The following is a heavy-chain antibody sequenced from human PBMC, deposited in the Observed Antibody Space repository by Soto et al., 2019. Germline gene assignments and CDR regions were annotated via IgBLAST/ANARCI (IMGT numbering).Heavy chain of an antibody. CDR1: GYAFTTYT. CDR2: INAGNRDT. CDR3: ARGGVATTFDY. Sequence: ASVKVSCKASGYAFTTYTIHWLRQARGQSLECMGWINAGNRDTKYSQKFQGRVTITRDTSASTAYMELSSLTSEDTAVNYCARGGVATTFDYWGQGTQVTVSP. D-gene: IGHD1-7*01. V-gene: IGHV1-3*01. J-gene: IGHJ4*02.